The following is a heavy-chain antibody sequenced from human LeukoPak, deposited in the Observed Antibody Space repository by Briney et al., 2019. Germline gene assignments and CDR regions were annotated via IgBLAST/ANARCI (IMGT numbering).Heavy chain of an antibody. CDR2: IKEDGSEI. D-gene: IGHD5-18*01. V-gene: IGHV3-7*01. J-gene: IGHJ4*02. CDR3: VRESTYTYAYALDY. CDR1: GFTFIRHW. Sequence: PGGSLRLSYAASGFTFIRHWISWVRQAPGKGLEWVANIKEDGSEIHYVDSVKGRFTISRDNAENSLYLQMNSLRAEDTAVYYCVRESTYTYAYALDYWGQGTLVTVSS.